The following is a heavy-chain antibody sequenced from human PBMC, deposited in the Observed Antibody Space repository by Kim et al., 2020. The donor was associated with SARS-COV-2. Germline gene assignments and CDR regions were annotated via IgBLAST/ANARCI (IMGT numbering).Heavy chain of an antibody. CDR2: IKQDGSEK. CDR1: GFTFSSYW. CDR3: ARVERGFGELLSYYFDY. J-gene: IGHJ4*02. V-gene: IGHV3-7*03. D-gene: IGHD3-10*01. Sequence: GGSLRLSCAASGFTFSSYWMSWVRQAPGKGLEWVANIKQDGSEKYYVDSVKGRFTISRDNAKNSLYLQMNSLRAEDTAVYYCARVERGFGELLSYYFDYWGQGTLVTVSS.